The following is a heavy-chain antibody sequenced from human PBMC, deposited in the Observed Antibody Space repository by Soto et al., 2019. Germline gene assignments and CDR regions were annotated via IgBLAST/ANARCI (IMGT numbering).Heavy chain of an antibody. J-gene: IGHJ6*02. CDR2: IWHDGSNQ. Sequence: QVQLVESGGGVGQPGRSMSLSCAASGFTFSSYGMQWVRQAPGMVLEWVAVIWHDGSNQYYGDSVKGRFTISRDNSKNSLNLLMNNLRAEDSAVYYCARSGITGTGYYFYGMDVWGQGTTVTVSS. CDR3: ARSGITGTGYYFYGMDV. V-gene: IGHV3-33*01. CDR1: GFTFSSYG. D-gene: IGHD1-7*01.